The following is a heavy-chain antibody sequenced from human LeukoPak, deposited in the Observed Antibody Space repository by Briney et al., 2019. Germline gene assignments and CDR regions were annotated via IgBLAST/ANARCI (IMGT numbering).Heavy chain of an antibody. CDR3: ARQGGGYSYGLYYYYGMDV. V-gene: IGHV4-30-4*01. Sequence: SETLSLTCTVSGGSISSGDYYWSWIRQPPGKGLEWIGYIYYSGSTYYNPSLKSRVTISVDTSKNQFSLKLSSVTAADTAVYYCARQGGGYSYGLYYYYGMDVWGQGTTVTVSS. D-gene: IGHD5-18*01. CDR1: GGSISSGDYY. J-gene: IGHJ6*02. CDR2: IYYSGST.